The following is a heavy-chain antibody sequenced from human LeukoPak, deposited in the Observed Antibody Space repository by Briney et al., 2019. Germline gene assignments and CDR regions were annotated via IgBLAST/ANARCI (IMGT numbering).Heavy chain of an antibody. Sequence: SVKVSCKASGGTFSSYAISWVRQAPGQGLEWMGGIIPIFGTANYAQKFQGRVTITADESTSTAYMELRSLRSDDTAVYYCARVDYGGNGSFDYWGQGTLVTVSS. CDR2: IIPIFGTA. CDR3: ARVDYGGNGSFDY. CDR1: GGTFSSYA. J-gene: IGHJ4*02. D-gene: IGHD4-23*01. V-gene: IGHV1-69*13.